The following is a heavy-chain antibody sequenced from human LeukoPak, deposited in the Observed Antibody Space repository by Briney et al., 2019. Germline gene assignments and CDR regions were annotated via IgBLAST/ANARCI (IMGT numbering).Heavy chain of an antibody. Sequence: PGGSLRLSCAASGFTFSTYGVHWVRQAPGKGLEWVAFIRFDGRNKYYADSVKGRFTISRHNSKNTLYLQMNSLRAEDTAMYYCAKDQRSTGAPYYFDYWGQGTLVTVSS. J-gene: IGHJ4*02. CDR1: GFTFSTYG. D-gene: IGHD7-27*01. CDR2: IRFDGRNK. V-gene: IGHV3-30*02. CDR3: AKDQRSTGAPYYFDY.